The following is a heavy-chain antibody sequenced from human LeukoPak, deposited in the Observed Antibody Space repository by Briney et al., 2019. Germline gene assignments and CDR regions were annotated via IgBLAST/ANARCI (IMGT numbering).Heavy chain of an antibody. CDR1: GWTFHAYP. CDR3: AKEDEALDSFDN. CDR2: IIGISVIT. J-gene: IGHJ4*02. Sequence: GGAVPLSCRPSGWTFHAYPKCGVRQAPAKGLEWVSGIIGISVITYYAESVKGRFIISRDNSNNVLYLQMKNLRVHDTAIYYFAKEDEALDSFDNGGQGTPVTVS. V-gene: IGHV3-23*01.